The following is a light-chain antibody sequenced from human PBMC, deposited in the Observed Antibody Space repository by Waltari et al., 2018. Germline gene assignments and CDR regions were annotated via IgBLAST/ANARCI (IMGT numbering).Light chain of an antibody. V-gene: IGKV2-30*02. J-gene: IGKJ1*01. Sequence: VVMTQSPLSLPVTLGQPASISCKSSQSLVHSDGNTYLNWFQQRPGQSPRRLFYKVSDRDSGVPDRFSGSGSGTEFTLKISRVEAEDVGVYYCMQGTHWPRTFGQGTKVEIK. CDR2: KVS. CDR3: MQGTHWPRT. CDR1: QSLVHSDGNTY.